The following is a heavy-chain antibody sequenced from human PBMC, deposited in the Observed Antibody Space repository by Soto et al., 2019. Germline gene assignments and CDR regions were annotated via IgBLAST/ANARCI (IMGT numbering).Heavy chain of an antibody. D-gene: IGHD2-15*01. CDR1: GGTFSSYA. CDR3: ARVGCSGGSCYSQDYYYYYGMDV. V-gene: IGHV1-69*12. J-gene: IGHJ6*02. Sequence: QVQLVQSGAEVKKPGSSVKVSCKASGGTFSSYAISWVRQAPGQGLEWMGGIIPIFGTANYAQKFQGRVTITADDSTSTAYMELSSLRSEDTAVYYCARVGCSGGSCYSQDYYYYYGMDVWGQGTTVTVSS. CDR2: IIPIFGTA.